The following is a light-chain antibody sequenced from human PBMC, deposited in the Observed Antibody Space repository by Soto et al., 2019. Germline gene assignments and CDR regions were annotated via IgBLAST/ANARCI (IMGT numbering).Light chain of an antibody. J-gene: IGKJ1*01. CDR1: QSISTW. Sequence: DIQMTQSPSTLSASVGDRVNMSCRASQSISTWLAWYQQKPGKAPKLLIYKASSLESGVPSRFSGSGPGTEFTLTISSLQPDDFATYYCRHYNSYSETFGQGTNVEIK. CDR2: KAS. CDR3: RHYNSYSET. V-gene: IGKV1-5*03.